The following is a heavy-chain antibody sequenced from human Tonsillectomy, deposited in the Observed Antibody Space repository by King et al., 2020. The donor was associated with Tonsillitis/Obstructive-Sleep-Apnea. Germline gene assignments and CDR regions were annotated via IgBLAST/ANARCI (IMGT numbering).Heavy chain of an antibody. D-gene: IGHD3-16*02. Sequence: ITLKESGPSLVKPTETLTLTCTFSGFSLSSGTAGVGWIRQPPGEALEWLAVIYWDDDKRYRSSLKTRLIIAKDTSKNQVVLTMTNMDPVDTATYYCAHLNITYGGVVGVDAFDIWGQGTMVTVSS. CDR3: AHLNITYGGVVGVDAFDI. CDR1: GFSLSSGTAG. CDR2: IYWDDDK. V-gene: IGHV2-5*02. J-gene: IGHJ3*02.